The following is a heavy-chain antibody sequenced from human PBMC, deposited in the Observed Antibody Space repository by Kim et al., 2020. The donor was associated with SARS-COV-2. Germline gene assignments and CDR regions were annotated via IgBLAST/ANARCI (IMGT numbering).Heavy chain of an antibody. D-gene: IGHD3-22*01. J-gene: IGHJ4*02. Sequence: GGSLRLSCAASGFTFSSYAMHWVRQAPGKGLEWVAVISYDGSNKYYADSVKGRFTISRDNSKNTLYLQMNSLRAEDTAVYYCARAVMTPHFDYWGQGTLVTVSS. CDR1: GFTFSSYA. V-gene: IGHV3-30*04. CDR2: ISYDGSNK. CDR3: ARAVMTPHFDY.